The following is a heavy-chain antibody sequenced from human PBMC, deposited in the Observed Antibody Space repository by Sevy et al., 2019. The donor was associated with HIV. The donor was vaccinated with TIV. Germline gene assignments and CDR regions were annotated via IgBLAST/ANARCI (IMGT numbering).Heavy chain of an antibody. J-gene: IGHJ4*02. Sequence: SETLSLTCAVYGGSFSGYYWNWIRQPPGKGLEWIGEINHSGTTNYNPSLKSRVTISVDTSKNQFSLKLISVTAADTSVYYCARGEMVRTGYFDYWGQGTLVTVSS. D-gene: IGHD3-10*01. CDR1: GGSFSGYY. CDR2: INHSGTT. CDR3: ARGEMVRTGYFDY. V-gene: IGHV4-34*01.